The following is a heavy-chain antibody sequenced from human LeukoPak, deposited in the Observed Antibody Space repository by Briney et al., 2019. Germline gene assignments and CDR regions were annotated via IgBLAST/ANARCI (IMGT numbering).Heavy chain of an antibody. D-gene: IGHD4-17*01. Sequence: SETLSLTCSVPGDSIRSNRNYWGWIRQPPGKGLEWVGSVYYSGGSYYNPSLKSRVTISIDTSKNQFSLKLSSVTAADTAVYYCARHLYGDYGTLDFWGQGTLVTVSS. J-gene: IGHJ4*02. CDR3: ARHLYGDYGTLDF. CDR2: VYYSGGS. V-gene: IGHV4-39*01. CDR1: GDSIRSNRNY.